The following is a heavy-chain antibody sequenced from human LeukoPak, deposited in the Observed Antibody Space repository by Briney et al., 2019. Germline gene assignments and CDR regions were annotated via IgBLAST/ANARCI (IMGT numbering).Heavy chain of an antibody. Sequence: GGSLRLSCAASGFTFSDYYMSWIRQAPGKGLEWVSYISSSGSTIYYADSVKGRFTISRDNAKNSLYLQMNSLRAEDMAVYYCARDFAAYCGGDCRAYYMDVWGKGTTVTVSS. V-gene: IGHV3-11*01. CDR1: GFTFSDYY. CDR3: ARDFAAYCGGDCRAYYMDV. D-gene: IGHD2-21*02. CDR2: ISSSGSTI. J-gene: IGHJ6*03.